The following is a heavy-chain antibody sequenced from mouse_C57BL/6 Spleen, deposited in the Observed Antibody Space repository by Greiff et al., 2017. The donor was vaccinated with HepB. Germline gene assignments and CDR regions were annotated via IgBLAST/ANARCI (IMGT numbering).Heavy chain of an antibody. J-gene: IGHJ2*01. D-gene: IGHD1-1*02. V-gene: IGHV1-5*01. CDR1: GYTFTSYW. CDR3: TKPLWDGDYFDY. Sequence: VQLQQSGTVLARPGASVKMSCKTSGYTFTSYWMHWVKQRPGQGLEWIGAIYPGNSDTSYNQKFKGKAILTAVTSASTAYMELSSLTNEDSAVYSSTKPLWDGDYFDYWGQGTTLTVSS. CDR2: IYPGNSDT.